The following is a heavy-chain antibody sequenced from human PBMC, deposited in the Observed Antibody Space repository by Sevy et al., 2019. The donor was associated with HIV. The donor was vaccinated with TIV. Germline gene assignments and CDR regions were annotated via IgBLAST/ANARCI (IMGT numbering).Heavy chain of an antibody. CDR1: GFTFNSHT. D-gene: IGHD4-17*01. Sequence: AGGSLRLSCAGSGFTFNSHTMNWVRQAPGKGLEWVSSISSSSSYIYYGDSVKGRFTISRDNAKSSLFLQMNSLRAEDTAIYFCARVKDYGDYGAFDIWGQGTMVTVSS. V-gene: IGHV3-21*01. J-gene: IGHJ3*02. CDR2: ISSSSSYI. CDR3: ARVKDYGDYGAFDI.